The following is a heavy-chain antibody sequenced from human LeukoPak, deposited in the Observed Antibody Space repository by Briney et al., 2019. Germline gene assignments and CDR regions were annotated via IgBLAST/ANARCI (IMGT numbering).Heavy chain of an antibody. CDR2: IIPIFGTA. Sequence: SVKVSCKASGGTFSSYAISWVRQAPGQGLEWMGRIIPIFGTANYAEKFQGRVTITTDESTSTAYMELISLRSEGTAVYYCARRVSGGYCSGGSCYGYDYWGQGTLVTVSP. J-gene: IGHJ4*02. CDR1: GGTFSSYA. V-gene: IGHV1-69*05. D-gene: IGHD2-15*01. CDR3: ARRVSGGYCSGGSCYGYDY.